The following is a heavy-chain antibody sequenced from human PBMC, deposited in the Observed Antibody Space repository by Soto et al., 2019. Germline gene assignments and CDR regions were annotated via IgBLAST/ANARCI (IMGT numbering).Heavy chain of an antibody. D-gene: IGHD3-3*01. V-gene: IGHV4-4*07. CDR1: GDSINSYY. CDR2: IYTSGST. CDR3: ARELMTYYDFWSGSNPAGMDV. J-gene: IGHJ6*02. Sequence: SETLSLTCTVPGDSINSYYWSWIRQPAGKGLEWIGRIYTSGSTNYNPSLKSRVTMSVDTSKNQFSLKLNSVTAADTAVYYCARELMTYYDFWSGSNPAGMDVWGQGTTVTVSS.